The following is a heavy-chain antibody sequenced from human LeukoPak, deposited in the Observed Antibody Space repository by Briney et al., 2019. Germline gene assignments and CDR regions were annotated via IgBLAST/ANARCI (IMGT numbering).Heavy chain of an antibody. D-gene: IGHD3-3*01. CDR2: IYTSGST. CDR3: ARENSGYYDFWSGYSQNWFDP. Sequence: SETLSLTCTVSGGSISSYYWSWIRQPAGKGLEWIGRIYTSGSTNYNPSPKSRVTMSVDTSKNQFSLKLSSVTAADTAVYYCARENSGYYDFWSGYSQNWFDPWGQGTLVTVSS. J-gene: IGHJ5*02. V-gene: IGHV4-4*07. CDR1: GGSISSYY.